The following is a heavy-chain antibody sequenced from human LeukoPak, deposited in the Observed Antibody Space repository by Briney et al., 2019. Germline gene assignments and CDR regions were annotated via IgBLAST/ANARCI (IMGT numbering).Heavy chain of an antibody. Sequence: SEGLSLTCTVSGGSLWSYFGRWVRPPAGGGREWIGPPLGGGNTNYNPSLKSRVTLSVDTSKNQFSLRLNAVTAADTAVYYCARERDCAGGVRQGWFDFWGQGSLVTVSS. D-gene: IGHD2-8*02. CDR1: GGSLWSYF. CDR2: PLGGGNT. J-gene: IGHJ5*01. CDR3: ARERDCAGGVRQGWFDF. V-gene: IGHV4-4*07.